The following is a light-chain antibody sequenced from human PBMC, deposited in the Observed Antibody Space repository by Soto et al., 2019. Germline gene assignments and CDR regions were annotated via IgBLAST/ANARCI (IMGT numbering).Light chain of an antibody. J-gene: IGKJ2*01. Sequence: EIVLTQSPATLSLSPGERATLSCRASQNISSYLAWYQQRPGQAPRLLIFDASTRATGIPARFSGSGSGTGFTLTISSLEPEDFAVYFCQQRSNWPPNTFGQGTKLEIK. CDR2: DAS. CDR1: QNISSY. V-gene: IGKV3-11*01. CDR3: QQRSNWPPNT.